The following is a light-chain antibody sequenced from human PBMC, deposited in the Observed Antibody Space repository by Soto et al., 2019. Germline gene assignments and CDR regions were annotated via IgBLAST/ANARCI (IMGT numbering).Light chain of an antibody. CDR2: DVS. CDR3: CLYAVTFYV. V-gene: IGLV2-11*01. CDR1: SSDVGTYDF. Sequence: HSALAQPRSVSGSPGQSVTISCTGTSSDVGTYDFVSWYQQHPGKAPRLMIFDVSERPSGVPDRFSGSKSGNTASLTISGLQAEDEADYYCCLYAVTFYVFGTGTKVTLL. J-gene: IGLJ1*01.